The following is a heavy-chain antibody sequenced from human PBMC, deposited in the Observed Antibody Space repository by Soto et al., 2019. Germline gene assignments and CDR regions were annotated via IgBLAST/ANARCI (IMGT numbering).Heavy chain of an antibody. Sequence: XESLNISCKGSGYSFINHWIAWVRQMPGKGLEWMGIINPGDSDIRYSPSFQGQITISADKSISTAYLQWSSLKASDTATYFCARPQSSGWYDYWGQGTLVTVSS. D-gene: IGHD6-19*01. J-gene: IGHJ4*02. V-gene: IGHV5-51*01. CDR2: INPGDSDI. CDR1: GYSFINHW. CDR3: ARPQSSGWYDY.